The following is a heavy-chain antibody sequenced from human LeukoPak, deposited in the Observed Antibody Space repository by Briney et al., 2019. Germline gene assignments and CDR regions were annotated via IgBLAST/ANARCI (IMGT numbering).Heavy chain of an antibody. CDR1: GYTFTNYG. Sequence: ASVKVSCKASGYTFTNYGFSWVRQAPGQGLEWMGWISTYSVNTNYARKLQGRVTMTTDTSTSTAYMELRSLRSDDTAVYYCAREQDGSGSYYNDYWGQGTLVTVSS. V-gene: IGHV1-18*01. D-gene: IGHD3-10*01. J-gene: IGHJ4*02. CDR2: ISTYSVNT. CDR3: AREQDGSGSYYNDY.